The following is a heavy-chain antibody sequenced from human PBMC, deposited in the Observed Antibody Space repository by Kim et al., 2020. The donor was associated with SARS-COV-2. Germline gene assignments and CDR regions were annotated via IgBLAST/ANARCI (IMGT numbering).Heavy chain of an antibody. D-gene: IGHD1-26*01. V-gene: IGHV3-49*04. CDR3: TRAHIGSWAYYYYYYMDV. CDR1: GFTFGDNA. Sequence: GGSLRLSCTASGFTFGDNAMSWVRQAPGKGLEWVGFIRSKAYGGTTEYAASVKGRFTISRDDSKSIAYLQMNSLKTEDTAVYYCTRAHIGSWAYYYYYYMDVWGKGTSVTVSS. CDR2: IRSKAYGGTT. J-gene: IGHJ6*03.